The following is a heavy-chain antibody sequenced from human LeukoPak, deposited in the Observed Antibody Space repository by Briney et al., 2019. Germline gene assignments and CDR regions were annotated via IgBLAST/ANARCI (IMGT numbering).Heavy chain of an antibody. V-gene: IGHV1-2*02. D-gene: IGHD6-13*01. CDR3: ARDRDSTQLDY. J-gene: IGHJ4*02. Sequence: ASVKVSCKAPGYTLTGYYMHWVRQAPGQGLEWMGWINPNSGGTNYAQKFQGRVTVTRDTSISTAYMELSRLRSDDTAVYYCARDRDSTQLDYWGQGTLVTVSS. CDR1: GYTLTGYY. CDR2: INPNSGGT.